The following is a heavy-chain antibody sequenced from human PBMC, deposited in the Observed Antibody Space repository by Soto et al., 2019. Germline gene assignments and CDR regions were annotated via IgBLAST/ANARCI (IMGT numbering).Heavy chain of an antibody. Sequence: SQTLSLTCAISGDSVSSNSAAWNWIRQSPSRGLEWLGRTYYRSKWYNDYAVSVKSRITINPDTSKNQFSLQLSSVTPEDTAVYCCARVKRQWLVHDWFDPLGQGTLVTVSS. CDR2: TYYRSKWYN. CDR3: ARVKRQWLVHDWFDP. V-gene: IGHV6-1*01. J-gene: IGHJ5*02. D-gene: IGHD6-19*01. CDR1: GDSVSSNSAA.